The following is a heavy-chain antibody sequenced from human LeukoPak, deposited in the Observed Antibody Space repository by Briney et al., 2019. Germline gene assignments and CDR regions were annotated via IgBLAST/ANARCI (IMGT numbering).Heavy chain of an antibody. Sequence: ASVKVSCKVSGYTLTELSMHWVRQAPGKGLEWMGGFDPEDGETIYAQKFQGRVTMTEDTSTDTAYMELSSLRSEDTAVYYCATDLSLGHPGMAYYFDYWGQGTLVTVSS. CDR3: ATDLSLGHPGMAYYFDY. CDR2: FDPEDGET. CDR1: GYTLTELS. J-gene: IGHJ4*02. V-gene: IGHV1-24*01. D-gene: IGHD5-24*01.